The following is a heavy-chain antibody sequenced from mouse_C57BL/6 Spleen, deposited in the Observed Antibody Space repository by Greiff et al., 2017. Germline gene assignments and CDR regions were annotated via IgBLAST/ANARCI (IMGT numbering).Heavy chain of an antibody. CDR2: IYPRSGNT. D-gene: IGHD2-5*01. J-gene: IGHJ1*03. CDR1: GYTFTSYG. CDR3: GRKGNSNYSNWYFGV. Sequence: VQLQQSGAELARPGASVKLSCKASGYTFTSYGISWVKQRTGQGLEWIGEIYPRSGNTYYNEKFKGKATLTAEKSSSTAYMELRSLTSEDSAVYFCGRKGNSNYSNWYFGVRGTGATVTVA. V-gene: IGHV1-81*01.